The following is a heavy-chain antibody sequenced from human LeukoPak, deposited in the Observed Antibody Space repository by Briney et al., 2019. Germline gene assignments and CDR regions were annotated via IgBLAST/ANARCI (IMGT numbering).Heavy chain of an antibody. D-gene: IGHD6-19*01. Sequence: PGGSLRLSCAASGFMFDDYGMTWVRQAPGKGLEWVSSISGSGAGTYYADSVKGRFTISRDNSKNTLFLQMNGLRAEDTAVYYCAKDARRTNGWYFFDYWGQGTLVTVSS. CDR1: GFMFDDYG. V-gene: IGHV3-23*01. CDR2: ISGSGAGT. CDR3: AKDARRTNGWYFFDY. J-gene: IGHJ4*02.